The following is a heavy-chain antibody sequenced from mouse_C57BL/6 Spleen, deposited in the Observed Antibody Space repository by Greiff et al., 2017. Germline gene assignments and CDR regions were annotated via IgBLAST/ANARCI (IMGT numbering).Heavy chain of an antibody. V-gene: IGHV2-2*01. CDR3: ARKGDNYYGSSLDY. CDR1: GFSLTSYG. J-gene: IGHJ2*01. D-gene: IGHD1-1*01. Sequence: VLLQQSGPGLVQPSQSLSITCTVSGFSLTSYGVHWVRQSPGKGLEWLGVIWSGGSTDYNAAFISRLSISKDNSKSQVFFKMNSLQADDTAIYYCARKGDNYYGSSLDYWGQGTTLTVSS. CDR2: IWSGGST.